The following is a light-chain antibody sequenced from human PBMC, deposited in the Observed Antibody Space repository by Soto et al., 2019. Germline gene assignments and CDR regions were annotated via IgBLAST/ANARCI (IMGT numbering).Light chain of an antibody. CDR1: PGTSNY. J-gene: IGKJ1*01. V-gene: IGKV1-27*01. Sequence: DIQMTKSPSSLSASVGDRVTIPCRASPGTSNYLDWYQQKPGHVPKLLIYAASTVPSGVPFRFSASGSGTDFTLTISSLQPEDVATYYCQKYNSAPKTFGQGTKVQIK. CDR2: AAS. CDR3: QKYNSAPKT.